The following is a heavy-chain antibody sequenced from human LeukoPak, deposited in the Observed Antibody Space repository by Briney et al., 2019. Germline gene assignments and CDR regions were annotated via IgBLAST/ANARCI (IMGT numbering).Heavy chain of an antibody. J-gene: IGHJ4*02. CDR3: ARDYYYDSSGYYYY. D-gene: IGHD3-22*01. Sequence: GGSLRLSCAASGFTFSSYSMNWVRQAPGKGLEWVSSISSSSYIYYADSVKGRFTISRDNAKNSLYLQMNSLRAEDTAVYYCARDYYYDSSGYYYYWGQGTLVTVSS. V-gene: IGHV3-21*04. CDR2: ISSSSYI. CDR1: GFTFSSYS.